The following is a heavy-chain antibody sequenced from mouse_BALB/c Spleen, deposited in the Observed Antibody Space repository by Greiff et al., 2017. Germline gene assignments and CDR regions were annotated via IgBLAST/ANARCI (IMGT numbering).Heavy chain of an antibody. CDR3: ARSGYRYDCFDY. J-gene: IGHJ2*01. D-gene: IGHD2-14*01. V-gene: IGHV3-2*02. Sequence: EVKLVESGPGLVKPSQSLSLTCTVTGYSITSDYAWNWIRQFPGNKLEWMGYISYSGSTSYNPSLKSRISITRDTSKNQFFLQLNSVTTEDTATYYCARSGYRYDCFDYWGQGTTLTVSS. CDR1: GYSITSDYA. CDR2: ISYSGST.